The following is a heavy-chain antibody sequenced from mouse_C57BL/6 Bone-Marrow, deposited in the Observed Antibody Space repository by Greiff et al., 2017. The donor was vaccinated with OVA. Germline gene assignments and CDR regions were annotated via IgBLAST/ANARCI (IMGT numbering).Heavy chain of an antibody. V-gene: IGHV1-50*01. J-gene: IGHJ2*01. Sequence: QVQLQQPGAELVKPGASVKLSCKASGYTFTSYWMQWVKQRPGQGLEWIGEIDPSDSYTNYNQKFKGKATLTVDTSSSPAYMQLSSLTSEDSAVYYCASVFDYDGDFDYWGQGTTLTVSS. CDR3: ASVFDYDGDFDY. CDR2: IDPSDSYT. D-gene: IGHD2-4*01. CDR1: GYTFTSYW.